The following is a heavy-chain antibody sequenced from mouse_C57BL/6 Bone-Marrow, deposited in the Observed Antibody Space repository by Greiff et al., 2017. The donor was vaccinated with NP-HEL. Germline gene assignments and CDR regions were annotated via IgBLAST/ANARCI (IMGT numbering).Heavy chain of an antibody. V-gene: IGHV1-26*01. D-gene: IGHD2-3*01. J-gene: IGHJ2*01. CDR3: ARGDYEGHD. Sequence: EVQLQQSGPELVKPGASVKISCKASGYTFTDYYMNWVKQSHGKSLEWIGDINPNNGGTSYNQKFKGKATLTVDKSSSTAYMELRSLTSEDSAVYYCARGDYEGHDWGQGTTLTVSS. CDR1: GYTFTDYY. CDR2: INPNNGGT.